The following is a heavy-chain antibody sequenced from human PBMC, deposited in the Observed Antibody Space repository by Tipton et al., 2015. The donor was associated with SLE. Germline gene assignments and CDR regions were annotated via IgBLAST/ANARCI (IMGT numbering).Heavy chain of an antibody. Sequence: TLSLTCAVSGGSISSSNWWSWVRQPPGKGLEWIGEIYHSGSTNYNPSLKSRVTISVDKSKNQFSLKLSSVTAADTAVYYCARFWSGYSYYFDYWGQGTLVTVSS. CDR3: ARFWSGYSYYFDY. J-gene: IGHJ4*02. V-gene: IGHV4-4*02. CDR1: GGSISSSNW. CDR2: IYHSGST. D-gene: IGHD3-3*01.